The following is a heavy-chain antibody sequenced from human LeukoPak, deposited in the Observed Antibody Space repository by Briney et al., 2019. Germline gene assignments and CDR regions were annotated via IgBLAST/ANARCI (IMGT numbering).Heavy chain of an antibody. V-gene: IGHV4-39*07. CDR2: VYYTGVT. CDR3: ARERSSSGGHNWFDP. CDR1: GGYIITSGHY. J-gene: IGHJ5*02. D-gene: IGHD4-23*01. Sequence: SETLSLTCTLSGGYIITSGHYCGWIRQPPGKGLEWIGNVYYTGVTSTNPFFRSRMSISVGTSKNPFSLNLTSVTAADAAVYYCARERSSSGGHNWFDPWGQGSLVSVSS.